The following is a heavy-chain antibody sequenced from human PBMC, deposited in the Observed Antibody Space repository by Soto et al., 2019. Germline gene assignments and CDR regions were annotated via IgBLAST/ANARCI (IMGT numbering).Heavy chain of an antibody. CDR3: TRDASRDSSARGWFDP. CDR2: ISSNSAYI. V-gene: IGHV3-21*01. CDR1: GFTFRSCT. Sequence: GGSLRLSCAASGFTFRSCTMNWVRQAPGKGLEWVSTISSNSAYIYYTDALRGRFTISRDNAKNSLHLQMNSLRAEDTAVYYCTRDASRDSSARGWFDPWGPGTLVPVSS. J-gene: IGHJ5*02. D-gene: IGHD6-13*01.